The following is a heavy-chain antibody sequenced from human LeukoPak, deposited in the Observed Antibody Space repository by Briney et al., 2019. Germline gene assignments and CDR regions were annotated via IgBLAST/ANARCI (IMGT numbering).Heavy chain of an antibody. Sequence: SETLSLTCAVYGGSFSGYYWSWIRQPPGKGLEWIGEINHSRSTNYNPSLKSRVTISVDTSKNQFSLKLSSVTAADTAVYYCARGVPGIAAAGSWFDYWGQGTLVTVPS. CDR2: INHSRST. J-gene: IGHJ4*02. V-gene: IGHV4-34*01. D-gene: IGHD6-13*01. CDR3: ARGVPGIAAAGSWFDY. CDR1: GGSFSGYY.